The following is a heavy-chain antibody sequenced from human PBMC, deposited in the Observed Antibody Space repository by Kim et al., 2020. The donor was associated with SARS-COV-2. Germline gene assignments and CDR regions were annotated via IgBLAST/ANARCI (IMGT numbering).Heavy chain of an antibody. CDR3: VTVYRVSFACFDY. Sequence: GGSLRLSCAGSGFTFSVAWMSWVRQAPGKGLEWVGRIKSRSDGGTADYAAPVKGRFTISRDDSKNTLYLQMNSLKTEDTAVYYCVTVYRVSFACFDYWGQGALVTVSS. CDR2: IKSRSDGGTA. CDR1: GFTFSVAW. D-gene: IGHD1-20*01. J-gene: IGHJ4*02. V-gene: IGHV3-15*01.